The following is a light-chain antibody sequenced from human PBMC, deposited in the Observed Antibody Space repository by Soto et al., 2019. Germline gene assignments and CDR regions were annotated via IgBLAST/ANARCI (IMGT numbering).Light chain of an antibody. CDR1: SSDVGGYNY. Sequence: QSVLTQPASVSGSPGQSITISCTGTSSDVGGYNYVSWYQQHPGKAPKLMIYDVSNRPSGVSNRFSGSKSGNTASLTISGLQAEDEADYYCTSYAGTYSFFYVFGTGTKDTVL. V-gene: IGLV2-14*01. CDR2: DVS. J-gene: IGLJ1*01. CDR3: TSYAGTYSFFYV.